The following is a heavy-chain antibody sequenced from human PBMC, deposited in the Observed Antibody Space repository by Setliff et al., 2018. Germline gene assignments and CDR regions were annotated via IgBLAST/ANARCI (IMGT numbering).Heavy chain of an antibody. Sequence: SETLSLTCTVSGDSISSGYYFCSWIRQPPGKGLEWIAYIYHSGRSYYNPSLKSRVTMSVDTSKNQFSLHLTSVTAADTAVYYCAREVGTSTSSDAFDVWGQGMMVTVSS. CDR1: GDSISSGYYF. CDR2: IYHSGRS. D-gene: IGHD1-26*01. V-gene: IGHV4-30-4*08. CDR3: AREVGTSTSSDAFDV. J-gene: IGHJ3*01.